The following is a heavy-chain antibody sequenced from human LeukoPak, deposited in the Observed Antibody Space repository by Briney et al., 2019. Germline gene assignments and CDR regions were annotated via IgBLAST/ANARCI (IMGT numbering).Heavy chain of an antibody. CDR3: AKVPDILTGYYYFDY. V-gene: IGHV3-23*01. CDR2: ISGSGGST. J-gene: IGHJ4*02. Sequence: GGSLRLSCAASGVTFSSYAMSWVRQAPGKGLEWVSAISGSGGSTYYADSVKGRFTISRDNSKSTLYLQMNSLRAEDTAVYYCAKVPDILTGYYYFDYWGQGTLVTVSS. CDR1: GVTFSSYA. D-gene: IGHD3-9*01.